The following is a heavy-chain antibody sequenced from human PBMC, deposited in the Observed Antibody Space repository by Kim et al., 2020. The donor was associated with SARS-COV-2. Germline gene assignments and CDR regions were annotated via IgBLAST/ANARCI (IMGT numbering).Heavy chain of an antibody. CDR3: ARDRKYSNSWYLDY. J-gene: IGHJ4*02. V-gene: IGHV3-7*03. CDR2: INQDGTEK. Sequence: GGSLRLSCSTSGFTFSKYRLSWVRQAPGKGLEWVANINQDGTEKISVDSVKGRFTISRDNARNSLYLQMNSLRAEDTAVYYCARDRKYSNSWYLDYWGQGTLATVSS. CDR1: GFTFSKYR. D-gene: IGHD6-13*01.